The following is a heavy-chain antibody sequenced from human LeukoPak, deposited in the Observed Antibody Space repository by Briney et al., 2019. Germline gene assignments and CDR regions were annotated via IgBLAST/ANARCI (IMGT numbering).Heavy chain of an antibody. Sequence: ASVTVSCKASGYTFTDYYIHWVRQAPGHGLEWMGWINPISGGTYYAQKFQGRVTMTRDTSTNTAYMELSRLRSDDTAVYYCAKVPLWFGGVDVDYWGQGTLVTVSS. J-gene: IGHJ4*02. CDR2: INPISGGT. V-gene: IGHV1-2*02. D-gene: IGHD3-10*01. CDR1: GYTFTDYY. CDR3: AKVPLWFGGVDVDY.